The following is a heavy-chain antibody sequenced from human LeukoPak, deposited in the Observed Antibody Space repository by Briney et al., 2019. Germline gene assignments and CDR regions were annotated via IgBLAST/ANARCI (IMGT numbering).Heavy chain of an antibody. CDR1: GFTFSSFG. D-gene: IGHD5-18*01. J-gene: IGHJ5*02. CDR3: ARGGAIGYSYGYNWFDP. V-gene: IGHV3-33*01. Sequence: GGSLRLSCAASGFTFSSFGMHWVRQAPGKGLEWVAVIWYDGSNKYYADSVKGRFTISRDNSKNTVFLQMNSLRAEDTAVYYCARGGAIGYSYGYNWFDPWGQGTLVTVSS. CDR2: IWYDGSNK.